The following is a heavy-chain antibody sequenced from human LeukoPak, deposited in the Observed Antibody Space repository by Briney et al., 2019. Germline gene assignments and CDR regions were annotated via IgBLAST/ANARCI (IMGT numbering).Heavy chain of an antibody. CDR1: GGTFSSYA. J-gene: IGHJ4*02. Sequence: SVKVSCKASGGTFSSYAISWVRQAPGQGLEWMGRIIPILGIANYAQKFQGRVTITADKSTSTAYMELSSLGSEDTAAYYCARDGGSTAHDYWGQGTLVTVSS. D-gene: IGHD2-2*01. CDR2: IIPILGIA. V-gene: IGHV1-69*04. CDR3: ARDGGSTAHDY.